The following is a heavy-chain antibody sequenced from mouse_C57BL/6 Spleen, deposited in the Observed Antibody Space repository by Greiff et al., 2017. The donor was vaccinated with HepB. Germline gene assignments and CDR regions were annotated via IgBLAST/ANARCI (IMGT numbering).Heavy chain of an antibody. CDR2: IYPGDGDT. Sequence: VKLQESGAELVKPGASVKISCKASGYAFSSYWMNWVKQRPGKGLEWIGQIYPGDGDTNYNGKFKGKATLTADKSSSTAYMQLSSLTSEDSAVYFCARRTVVTTDWYFDVWGTGTTVTVSS. V-gene: IGHV1-82*01. CDR1: GYAFSSYW. D-gene: IGHD1-1*01. J-gene: IGHJ1*03. CDR3: ARRTVVTTDWYFDV.